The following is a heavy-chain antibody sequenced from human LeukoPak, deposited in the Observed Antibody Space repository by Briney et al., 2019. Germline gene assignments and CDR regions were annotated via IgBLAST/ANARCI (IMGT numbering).Heavy chain of an antibody. Sequence: PGGSLRLSCAASGFTFSNYGMHWVRQAPGKGLEWVAFIRYDGNNKNYADFVKGRFTISRDNSKNTLYLQMNSLRAEDTAVYYCAKDRAVVVVIATLDYWGQGTLVTVSS. CDR1: GFTFSNYG. CDR2: IRYDGNNK. CDR3: AKDRAVVVVIATLDY. J-gene: IGHJ4*02. V-gene: IGHV3-30*02. D-gene: IGHD2-21*01.